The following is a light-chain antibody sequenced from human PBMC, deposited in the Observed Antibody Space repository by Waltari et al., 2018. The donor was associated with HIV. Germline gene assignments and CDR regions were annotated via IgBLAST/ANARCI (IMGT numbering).Light chain of an antibody. CDR2: DAS. CDR1: DDIIFY. Sequence: DIQMTQSPSFLSASVGDRVTISCQASDDIIFYLNWFQQQPGKAPKLLIYDASNLETGVSSRFSGNGSWTDFTFTITSLQTEDLATYYCQQFYHLPITFGQGTRLEIK. CDR3: QQFYHLPIT. V-gene: IGKV1-33*01. J-gene: IGKJ5*01.